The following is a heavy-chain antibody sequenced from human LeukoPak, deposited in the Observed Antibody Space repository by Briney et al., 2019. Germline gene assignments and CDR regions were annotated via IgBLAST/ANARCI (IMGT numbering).Heavy chain of an antibody. CDR1: GFTFSSYA. CDR2: LSGSGDDT. Sequence: GGSLRLSCAASGFTFSSYAMSWVRQAPAKGLEWVSGLSGSGDDTDYADSVKGRFTISRDNSKNTVYLQMNSLRAEDTAVYYCAVQRGGDGYNTFDYWGQGTLVTVSS. J-gene: IGHJ4*02. V-gene: IGHV3-23*01. CDR3: AVQRGGDGYNTFDY. D-gene: IGHD5-24*01.